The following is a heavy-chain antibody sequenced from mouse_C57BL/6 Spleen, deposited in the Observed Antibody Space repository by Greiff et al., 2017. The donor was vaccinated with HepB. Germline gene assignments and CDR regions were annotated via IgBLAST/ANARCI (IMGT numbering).Heavy chain of an antibody. V-gene: IGHV5-4*01. D-gene: IGHD4-1*01. Sequence: EVQGVESGGGLVKPGGSLKLSCAASGFTFSSYAMSWVRQTPEKRLEWVATISDGGSYTYYPDNVKGRFTISRDNAKNNLYLQMSHLKSEDTAMYYCAREGTGTGYAMDYWGQGTSVTVSS. J-gene: IGHJ4*01. CDR3: AREGTGTGYAMDY. CDR1: GFTFSSYA. CDR2: ISDGGSYT.